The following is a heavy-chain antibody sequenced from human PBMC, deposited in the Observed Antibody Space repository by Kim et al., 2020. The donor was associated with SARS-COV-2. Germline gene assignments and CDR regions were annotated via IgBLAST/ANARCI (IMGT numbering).Heavy chain of an antibody. CDR3: ARDGELYSSGKDAFEI. J-gene: IGHJ3*02. V-gene: IGHV3-7*01. CDR2: IKQDGNQK. CDR1: GFTFSSYW. Sequence: GGSLRLSCAVSGFTFSSYWMTWVRQAPGKGLEWVANIKQDGNQKYYVDSVKGRFPISRDNAKNSLYLQMNSLRAEDTALYYCARDGELYSSGKDAFEIWG. D-gene: IGHD6-19*01.